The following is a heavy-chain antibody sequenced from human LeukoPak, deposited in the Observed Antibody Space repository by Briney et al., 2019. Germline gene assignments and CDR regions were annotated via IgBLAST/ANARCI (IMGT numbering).Heavy chain of an antibody. CDR3: ARDGPIAAAGHSYFDY. D-gene: IGHD6-13*01. J-gene: IGHJ4*02. CDR1: GYTFTNYV. CDR2: IIAYNGNT. Sequence: VGAVKDSCKSSGYTFTNYVLSWVRQAPGQGVEWMGWIIAYNGNTNYTQKLQGRGTMTTDTSTSTAYMELRSLRSDNTAVYYCARDGPIAAAGHSYFDYWGQGTLVTVSS. V-gene: IGHV1-18*01.